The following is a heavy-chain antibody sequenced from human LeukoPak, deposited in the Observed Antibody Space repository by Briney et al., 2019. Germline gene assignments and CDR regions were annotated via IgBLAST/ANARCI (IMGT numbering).Heavy chain of an antibody. D-gene: IGHD6-13*01. CDR3: ARGMAAAGPRHFDY. V-gene: IGHV4-34*01. J-gene: IGHJ4*02. Sequence: PSETLSLTCAVYGGSFSGYYWSWIRQPPGKGLEWIGEINHSGSTNYNPSLKSRVTISVDTSKNQFSLKLSSVTAADTAAYYCARGMAAAGPRHFDYWGQGTLVTVSS. CDR2: INHSGST. CDR1: GGSFSGYY.